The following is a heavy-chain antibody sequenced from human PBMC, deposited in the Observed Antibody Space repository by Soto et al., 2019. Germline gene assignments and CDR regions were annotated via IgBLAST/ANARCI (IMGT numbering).Heavy chain of an antibody. CDR3: AKATRGGAATLIRDY. CDR1: GFTFSINA. D-gene: IGHD6-13*01. Sequence: EVQLLESGGGLVQPGGSLRLSCEAAGFTFSINAMSWVRQAPGKGLEWVSAISGSGGSTYYADSVKGRFTISRDNSKNTLYLQMNSLRADDTAVYYCAKATRGGAATLIRDYWGQGTLVTVSS. CDR2: ISGSGGST. V-gene: IGHV3-23*01. J-gene: IGHJ4*02.